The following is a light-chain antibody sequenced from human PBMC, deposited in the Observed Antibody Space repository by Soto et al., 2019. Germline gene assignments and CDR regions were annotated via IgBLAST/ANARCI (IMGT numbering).Light chain of an antibody. J-gene: IGLJ2*01. CDR2: DNN. CDR3: GTWDNSLSAGV. V-gene: IGLV1-51*01. Sequence: QSVLTQPPSVSAAPGQKVTISCSGSSSNIGNNYVSWYQQLPGTAPKLLIYDNNMRPSGIPDRFSGSKSDTSATLGITGLQTGDEADYYCGTWDNSLSAGVFGGGTQLTVL. CDR1: SSNIGNNY.